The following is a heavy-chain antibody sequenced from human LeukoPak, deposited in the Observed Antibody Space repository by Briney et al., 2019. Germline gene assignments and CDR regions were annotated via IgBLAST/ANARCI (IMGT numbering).Heavy chain of an antibody. CDR2: ISSNGRGT. V-gene: IGHV3-64*01. CDR3: GSTRYSSGWYSVY. CDR1: GFTFSTDA. D-gene: IGHD6-19*01. Sequence: GGSLRLSCAASGFTFSTDAMHWVRQAPGKGLEWVSAISSNGRGTYYVNSVKGRFTISRDNAKNSLYLQMNSLRAEDTAVYYCGSTRYSSGWYSVYWGQGTLVTVSS. J-gene: IGHJ4*02.